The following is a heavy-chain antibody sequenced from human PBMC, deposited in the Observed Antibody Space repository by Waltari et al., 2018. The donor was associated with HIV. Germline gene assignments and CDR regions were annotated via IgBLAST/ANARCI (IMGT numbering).Heavy chain of an antibody. CDR2: IHAGNGNT. J-gene: IGHJ4*02. CDR1: GYTFTTYT. Sequence: QVQLVQSGAEVKKPGASVKVSCKASGYTFTTYTVQWVRQAPGQRLEWMGGIHAGNGNTKYSQKFQGRVTITRDTSASTAYMELSSLRSEDTAVYYCARDSGFDYWGQGTLVTVSS. CDR3: ARDSGFDY. D-gene: IGHD6-25*01. V-gene: IGHV1-3*01.